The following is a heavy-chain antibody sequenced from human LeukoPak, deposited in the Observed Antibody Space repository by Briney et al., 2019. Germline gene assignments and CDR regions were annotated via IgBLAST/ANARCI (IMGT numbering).Heavy chain of an antibody. CDR2: INPSSGST. Sequence: GASVKVSCKASGYTFTSYYMHWVRQAPGQGLEWMGIINPSSGSTSYAQKFQGRVTMTRDTSTSTVYMELSSLTSEDTAIHYCARPRNPYSSSWPSFDYRGQGTLVTVSS. CDR1: GYTFTSYY. CDR3: ARPRNPYSSSWPSFDY. D-gene: IGHD6-13*01. J-gene: IGHJ4*02. V-gene: IGHV1-46*01.